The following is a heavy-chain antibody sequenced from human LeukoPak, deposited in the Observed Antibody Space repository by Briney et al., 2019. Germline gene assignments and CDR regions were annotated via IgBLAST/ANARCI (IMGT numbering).Heavy chain of an antibody. CDR3: AREYGSGRSDAFDI. CDR2: IYSSGST. J-gene: IGHJ3*02. Sequence: WGSLRLSCAASGFTVSSNYMSWVRQAPGKGLEWVSVIYSSGSTYYADSVKGRFTISRDNSKDTLYLQMNSLRAEDTAVYYCAREYGSGRSDAFDIWGQGTMVTVSS. D-gene: IGHD3-10*01. V-gene: IGHV3-66*01. CDR1: GFTVSSNY.